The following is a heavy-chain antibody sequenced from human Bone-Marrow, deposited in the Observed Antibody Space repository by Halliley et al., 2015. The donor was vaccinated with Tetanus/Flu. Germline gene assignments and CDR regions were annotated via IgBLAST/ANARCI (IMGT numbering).Heavy chain of an antibody. CDR2: SHDGRKK. V-gene: IGHV3-30*18. J-gene: IGHJ6*02. Sequence: SHDGRKKDYEDSVKGRFTIARDNSKNTLFLQMNSRRAEDTAVYYCAKDQGPITTFGVVISGLDVWGQGTTVTVSS. D-gene: IGHD3-3*01. CDR3: AKDQGPITTFGVVISGLDV.